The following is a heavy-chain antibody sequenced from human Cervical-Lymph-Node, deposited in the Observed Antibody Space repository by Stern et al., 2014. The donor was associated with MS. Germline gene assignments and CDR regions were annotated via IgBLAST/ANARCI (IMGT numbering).Heavy chain of an antibody. V-gene: IGHV1-69*12. CDR2: IIPIFRAT. CDR1: GGTSSNSA. D-gene: IGHD4-17*01. J-gene: IGHJ6*02. CDR3: STCGDDLGMDV. Sequence: QDQLVQSGAEVKKPGSSVKVSCKASGGTSSNSAISWARQAPGQGLEWMGGIIPIFRATYYAQQFQGRVTITADESTRTAHMQLRSLTSEDTAIYYCSTCGDDLGMDVWGQGTTVTVSS.